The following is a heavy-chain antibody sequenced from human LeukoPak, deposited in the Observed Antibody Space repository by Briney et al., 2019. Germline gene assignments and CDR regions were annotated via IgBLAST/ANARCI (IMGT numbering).Heavy chain of an antibody. CDR1: GYSISSGYY. V-gene: IGHV4-38-2*01. Sequence: PSETLSLTCAVSGYSISSGYYWGWIRQPPGKGLEWIGEINHSGSTNYNPSLKSRVTISVDTSKNQFSLKLSSVTAADTAVYYCARGIGGATTIYYYYYYYMDVWGKGTTVTVSS. D-gene: IGHD1-26*01. CDR2: INHSGST. CDR3: ARGIGGATTIYYYYYYYMDV. J-gene: IGHJ6*03.